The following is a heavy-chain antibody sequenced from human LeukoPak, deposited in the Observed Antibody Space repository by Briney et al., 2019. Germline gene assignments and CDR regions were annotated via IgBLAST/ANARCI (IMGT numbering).Heavy chain of an antibody. CDR2: ISNDGNNK. Sequence: GGSLRLSCAASGFSFRSYAMYWVRQAPGKGLEWVAVISNDGNNKYYADSVKGRFTISRDNSKNTLYLQLNSLRAEDTAVYYCARSPQADYWGQGTLVTVSS. V-gene: IGHV3-30-3*01. CDR3: ARSPQADY. CDR1: GFSFRSYA. J-gene: IGHJ4*02.